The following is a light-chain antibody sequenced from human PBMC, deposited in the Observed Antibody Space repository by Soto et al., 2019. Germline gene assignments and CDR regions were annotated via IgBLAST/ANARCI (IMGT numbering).Light chain of an antibody. V-gene: IGKV3-11*01. Sequence: EIVLTQSPATLSLSPGERDTLSCRASQSVSSYLAWYQQKPGQAPRLLIYDASNRGTGIPARFSGSGAGTDFTLTISSLEPEDFAGYYCQQRTDWPLTFGGGTKVEI. CDR2: DAS. J-gene: IGKJ4*01. CDR3: QQRTDWPLT. CDR1: QSVSSY.